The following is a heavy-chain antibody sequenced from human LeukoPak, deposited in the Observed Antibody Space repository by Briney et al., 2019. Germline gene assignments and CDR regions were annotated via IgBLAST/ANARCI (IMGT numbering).Heavy chain of an antibody. V-gene: IGHV3-7*01. J-gene: IGHJ4*02. CDR3: ARDPTVTTAGGY. CDR1: GFTFSSNW. CDR2: IKQDGSEK. D-gene: IGHD4-17*01. Sequence: GSLRLSCAASGFTFSSNWMSWDRQAPGKGLEWVANIKQDGSEKYYVDSVKGRFTISRDNAKNSLYLQMNSLRAEDKAVYYCARDPTVTTAGGYWGQGTLVTVSS.